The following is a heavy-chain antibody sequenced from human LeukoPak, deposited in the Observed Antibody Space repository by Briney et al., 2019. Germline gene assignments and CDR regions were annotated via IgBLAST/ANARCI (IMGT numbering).Heavy chain of an antibody. CDR2: IKQDGSEK. V-gene: IGHV3-7*01. Sequence: GGSLRLSCAASGIIFSNYWMSWVRQAPGKGLEWVANIKQDGSEKYYVDSVKGRFTISRDNAKNSLYLQMNSLRAEDTAVYYCARGVRAVDAFDIWGQGTMVTVSS. CDR3: ARGVRAVDAFDI. CDR1: GIIFSNYW. D-gene: IGHD5/OR15-5a*01. J-gene: IGHJ3*02.